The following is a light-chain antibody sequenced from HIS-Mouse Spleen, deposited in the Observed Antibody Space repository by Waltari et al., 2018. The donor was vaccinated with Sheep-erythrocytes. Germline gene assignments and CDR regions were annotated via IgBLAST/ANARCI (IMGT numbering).Light chain of an antibody. Sequence: QSALTQPRSVSGSPGQSVTISCTGTSSDVGGYNYVSWYQQNPGKAPKLMIYDVSKRPSGVPYRFSGSKSGNPASLTISGLQAEDEADYYCCSYAGSYTWVFGGGTKLTVL. CDR3: CSYAGSYTWV. CDR1: SSDVGGYNY. CDR2: DVS. J-gene: IGLJ3*02. V-gene: IGLV2-11*01.